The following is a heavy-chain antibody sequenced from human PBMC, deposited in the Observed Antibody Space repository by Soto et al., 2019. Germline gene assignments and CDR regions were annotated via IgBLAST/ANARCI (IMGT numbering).Heavy chain of an antibody. J-gene: IGHJ4*02. D-gene: IGHD2-15*01. CDR2: ISYGGSNK. CDR1: EFTLGSYG. Sequence: QVQLVESGGGGVRPGRTLRLSGAASEFTLGSYGRRWVRQAPGKGLEWVEVISYGGSNKYYPDSVKGRFTISRDNSKNTLYLQMNSLRAEDTAVYYCAKRIGDYWGQRTLVTVSS. V-gene: IGHV3-30*18. CDR3: AKRIGDY.